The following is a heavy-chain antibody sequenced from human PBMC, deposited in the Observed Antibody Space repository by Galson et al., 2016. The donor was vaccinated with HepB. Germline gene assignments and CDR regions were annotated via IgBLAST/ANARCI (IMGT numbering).Heavy chain of an antibody. J-gene: IGHJ4*02. CDR1: GFSFSSHA. CDR2: IGGSGRST. CDR3: ARRREYYDSSGYYPVVYYSDY. V-gene: IGHV3-23*01. D-gene: IGHD3-22*01. Sequence: SLRLSCAASGFSFSSHAVSWVRQAPGKGLEWVSTIGGSGRSTHYADSVKGRFTVSRDNSKDTLFLQMNSLRAEDTAVYYCARRREYYDSSGYYPVVYYSDYWGQGTLVTVSS.